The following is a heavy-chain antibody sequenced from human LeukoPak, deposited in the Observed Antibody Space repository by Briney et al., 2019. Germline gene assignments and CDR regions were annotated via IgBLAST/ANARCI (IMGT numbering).Heavy chain of an antibody. J-gene: IGHJ4*02. V-gene: IGHV3-15*01. CDR3: TAHYYGSGKY. CDR1: GFTFSDYY. CDR2: IKSKTDGGTT. Sequence: PGGSLRLSCAASGFTFSDYYISWIRQAPGKGLEWVGRIKSKTDGGTTDYAAPVKGRFTISGDDSKNTLYLQMNSLKTEDTAVYYCTAHYYGSGKYWGQGTLVTVSS. D-gene: IGHD3-10*01.